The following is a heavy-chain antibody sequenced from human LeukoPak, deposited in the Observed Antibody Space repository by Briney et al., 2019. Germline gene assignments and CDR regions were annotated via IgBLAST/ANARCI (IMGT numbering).Heavy chain of an antibody. CDR3: ARGARYTGDY. V-gene: IGHV4-38-2*02. CDR1: GHSIINSFY. Sequence: SETLSLTCTVSGHSIINSFYWGWIRQPPGKGLEWIGSIYHTGATYYNPSLKSRVTISLDTSKNQFSLKPKSVTAADTAVYYCARGARYTGDYWGQGTLVTVSS. CDR2: IYHTGAT. J-gene: IGHJ4*02. D-gene: IGHD3-16*02.